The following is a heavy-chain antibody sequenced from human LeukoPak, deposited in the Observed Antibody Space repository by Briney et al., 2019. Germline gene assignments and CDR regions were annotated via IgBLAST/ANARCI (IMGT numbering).Heavy chain of an antibody. V-gene: IGHV3-48*03. CDR3: ARRLGSRYYFDY. CDR1: GFTLSSYE. J-gene: IGHJ4*02. CDR2: ISSSGSTI. Sequence: GGSLRLSCAASGFTLSSYEMNWVRQAPGKGLEWVSYISSSGSTIYYADSVKGRFTISRDNAKNSLYLQMNSLRAEDTAVYYCARRLGSRYYFDYWGQGTLVTVSS. D-gene: IGHD7-27*01.